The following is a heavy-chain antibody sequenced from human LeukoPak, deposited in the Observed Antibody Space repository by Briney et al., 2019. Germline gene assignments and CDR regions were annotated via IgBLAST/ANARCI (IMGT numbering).Heavy chain of an antibody. Sequence: ASAKVPCKASGYTFTGYYMHWVRQAPGQGLEWMGRISPNSGGTNYAQKFQGRVTMTRDTSISTAYMELSRLRSDDTAVYYCARDEPGYCSSTSCPDGSADYWGQGTLVTVSS. CDR3: ARDEPGYCSSTSCPDGSADY. CDR2: ISPNSGGT. CDR1: GYTFTGYY. V-gene: IGHV1-2*06. J-gene: IGHJ4*02. D-gene: IGHD2-2*01.